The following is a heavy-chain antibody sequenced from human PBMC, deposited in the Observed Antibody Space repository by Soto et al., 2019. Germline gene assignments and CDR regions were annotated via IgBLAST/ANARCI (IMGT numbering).Heavy chain of an antibody. Sequence: ASVKVSCKASGYTFTSYAMHWVRQAPGQRLEWMGWINAGNGNTKYSQKFQGRVTITRDTSASTAYMELSSLRSEDTAVYYCARLVGPQLTGEWYFDYWGQGTLVTVSS. J-gene: IGHJ4*02. CDR1: GYTFTSYA. D-gene: IGHD7-27*01. CDR2: INAGNGNT. V-gene: IGHV1-3*01. CDR3: ARLVGPQLTGEWYFDY.